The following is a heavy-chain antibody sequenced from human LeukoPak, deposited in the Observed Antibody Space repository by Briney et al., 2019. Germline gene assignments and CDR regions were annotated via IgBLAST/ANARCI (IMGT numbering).Heavy chain of an antibody. Sequence: NSSETLSLXCTVSGGSISSSSYYWGWIRQPPGKGLEWIGSICYSGSTYYSPSLKSRVTISVDTSKNQFSLKLSSVTAADTAVYYCARRQDTAMVAFDYWGQGTLVTVSS. V-gene: IGHV4-39*01. CDR3: ARRQDTAMVAFDY. CDR2: ICYSGST. J-gene: IGHJ4*02. D-gene: IGHD5-18*01. CDR1: GGSISSSSYY.